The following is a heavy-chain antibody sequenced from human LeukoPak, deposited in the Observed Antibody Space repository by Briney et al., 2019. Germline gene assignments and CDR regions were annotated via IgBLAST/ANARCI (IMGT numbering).Heavy chain of an antibody. V-gene: IGHV4-34*01. J-gene: IGHJ6*03. CDR2: INHSGST. CDR3: ARLPKTRYYYYYYMDV. CDR1: GGSFSGYY. Sequence: SETLSLTCAVYGGSFSGYYWSWIRQPPGKGLEWIGEINHSGSTNYNPSLKSRVTISVDTSKNQFSLKLSSVTAADTAVYYCARLPKTRYYYYYYMDVWGKGTTVTVSS.